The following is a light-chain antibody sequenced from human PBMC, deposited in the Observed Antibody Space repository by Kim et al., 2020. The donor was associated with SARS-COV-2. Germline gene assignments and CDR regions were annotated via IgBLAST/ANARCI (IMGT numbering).Light chain of an antibody. J-gene: IGLJ3*02. CDR1: ELRDKY. V-gene: IGLV3-1*01. CDR3: QAWDRRTSTWV. Sequence: PGQTASITCAGYELRDKYYCWYQQKPGQSPVLVIYQDNKWPSGIPGRFSGSNSGNTATLTISGTQALDEAVYYCQAWDRRTSTWVFGGGTQLTVL. CDR2: QDN.